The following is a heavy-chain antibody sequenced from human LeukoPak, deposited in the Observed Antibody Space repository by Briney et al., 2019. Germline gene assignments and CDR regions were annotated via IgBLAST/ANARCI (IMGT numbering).Heavy chain of an antibody. V-gene: IGHV4-59*08. CDR3: ARHDGSYSSWFDP. D-gene: IGHD1-26*01. Sequence: SSETLSLTCTVSGGSISSYYWSWIRQPPGKGLEWIGYIYYSGSTNYNPSLKSRVTISVDTSKNQFSLKLSSVTAADTAVYYCARHDGSYSSWFDPWGQGTLVTVSS. CDR2: IYYSGST. CDR1: GGSISSYY. J-gene: IGHJ5*02.